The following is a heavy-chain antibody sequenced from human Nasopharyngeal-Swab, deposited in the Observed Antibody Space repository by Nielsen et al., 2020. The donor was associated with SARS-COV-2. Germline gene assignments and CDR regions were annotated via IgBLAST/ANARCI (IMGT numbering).Heavy chain of an antibody. Sequence: GESLKISCAASGFSFNSFAMSWVRQAPGKGLEWVSGISGGGDSTHYADSVKGRFTTSRDNSRKTLYLQMNSLRAEDTAVYHCAKANTRDFDYWGQGTLVTVSS. CDR1: GFSFNSFA. CDR2: ISGGGDST. J-gene: IGHJ4*02. CDR3: AKANTRDFDY. V-gene: IGHV3-23*01.